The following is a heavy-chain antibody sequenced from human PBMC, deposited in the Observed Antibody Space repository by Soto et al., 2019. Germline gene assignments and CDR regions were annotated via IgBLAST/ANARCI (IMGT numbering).Heavy chain of an antibody. D-gene: IGHD6-13*01. CDR1: GGSISRSNYY. CDR2: IYYSGST. J-gene: IGHJ4*02. V-gene: IGHV4-39*01. CDR3: ARRSSSWLEGPVPFDY. Sequence: PSETLSLPCTVSGGSISRSNYYWGWVRQPPGKGLEWIGSIYYSGSTYYNPSLKSRVTISVDTSKNQFSLKLSSVTTADTAVYYCARRSSSWLEGPVPFDYWGQGTLVTVSS.